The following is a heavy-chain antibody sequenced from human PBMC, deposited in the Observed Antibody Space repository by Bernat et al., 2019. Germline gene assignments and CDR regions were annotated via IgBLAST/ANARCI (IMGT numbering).Heavy chain of an antibody. CDR1: GGSISSYY. CDR3: ARDLRLRYGGRLPSLFDI. D-gene: IGHD4-23*01. Sequence: QVQLQESGPGLVKPSETLSLTCTVSGGSISSYYWSWIRQPPGKGLEWIGYIYYSGSTNYNPSLKSRVTISVDTSKNQFSLKLSSVTAADTAVYYCARDLRLRYGGRLPSLFDIWGQGTMVTVSS. V-gene: IGHV4-59*01. J-gene: IGHJ3*02. CDR2: IYYSGST.